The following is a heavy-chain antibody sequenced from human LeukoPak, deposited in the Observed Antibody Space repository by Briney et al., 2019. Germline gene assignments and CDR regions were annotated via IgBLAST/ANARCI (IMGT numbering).Heavy chain of an antibody. CDR3: ARANHNDY. J-gene: IGHJ4*02. D-gene: IGHD1-14*01. V-gene: IGHV1-2*02. CDR1: GYTFTGYY. CDR2: INPNSGAT. Sequence: ASVKVSCKASGYTFTGYYMHWVRQAPGQGLEWMGWINPNSGATNYAQKFQGRVTVTRDTPIRTAYMELSSLRSDDTAVYYCARANHNDYWGQGTLVTVSS.